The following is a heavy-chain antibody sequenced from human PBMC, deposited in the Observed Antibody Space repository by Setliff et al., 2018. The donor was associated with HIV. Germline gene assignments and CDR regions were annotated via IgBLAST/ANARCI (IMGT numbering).Heavy chain of an antibody. J-gene: IGHJ6*03. D-gene: IGHD4-4*01. Sequence: SETLSLTCSVSGGSISSHYWTWIRQPPGKGLEWIGYIYYSGSTSYNPSLKSRVTMSVDTSKNQFSLKLSSMTAADTAVYYCARTHYSFNLLEYYYYYYMDVWGKGTTVTVSS. V-gene: IGHV4-59*11. CDR3: ARTHYSFNLLEYYYYYYMDV. CDR2: IYYSGST. CDR1: GGSISSHY.